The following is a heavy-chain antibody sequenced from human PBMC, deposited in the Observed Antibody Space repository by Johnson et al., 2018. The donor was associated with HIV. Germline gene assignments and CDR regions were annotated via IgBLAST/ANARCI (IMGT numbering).Heavy chain of an antibody. CDR2: LYSAGSA. CDR3: AKDLSDSSGYHDAFDI. Sequence: VQLVESGGGLVQPGGSLRLSCAASGFTVSSNYMNWVRQTPGKGLEWVSILYSAGSAYYADSVKGRFTISRDNSKNTLYLQMNSLRADDTAVYYCAKDLSDSSGYHDAFDIWGQGTMVTVSS. V-gene: IGHV3-66*02. D-gene: IGHD3-22*01. CDR1: GFTVSSNY. J-gene: IGHJ3*02.